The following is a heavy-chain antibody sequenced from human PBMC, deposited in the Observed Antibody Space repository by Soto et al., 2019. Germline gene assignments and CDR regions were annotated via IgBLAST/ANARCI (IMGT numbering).Heavy chain of an antibody. CDR1: GFTFNIYA. J-gene: IGHJ4*02. D-gene: IGHD2-2*01. CDR3: ARVSTRPY. V-gene: IGHV3-23*01. CDR2: ISGSGSGI. Sequence: GGSLRLSCAASGFTFNIYAMSWVRQAPGKGLEWVSAISGSGSGIYYADSVEGRFTISRDNAKNSLYLQMNSLRDEDTAVYYCARVSTRPYWGQGTLVTVSS.